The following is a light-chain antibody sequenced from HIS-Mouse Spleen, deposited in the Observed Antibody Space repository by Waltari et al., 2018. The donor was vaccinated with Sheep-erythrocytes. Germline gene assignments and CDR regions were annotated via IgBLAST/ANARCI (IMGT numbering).Light chain of an antibody. CDR3: SSYAGSNNWV. CDR1: SSDVGGYNY. V-gene: IGLV2-8*01. Sequence: QSALTQPPSASGSPGQSVTISCTGTSSDVGGYNYVSWYQQHPGKAPKLLSSEVSKRPSGVPVRCSGSKSGNTASLTVSGLQAEDEADYYCSSYAGSNNWVFGGGTKLTVL. J-gene: IGLJ3*02. CDR2: EVS.